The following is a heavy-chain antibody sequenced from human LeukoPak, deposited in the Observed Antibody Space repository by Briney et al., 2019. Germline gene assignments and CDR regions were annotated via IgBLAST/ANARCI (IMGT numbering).Heavy chain of an antibody. Sequence: GASVKVSCKASGYTFTGYYMHWVRQAPGQGLEWMGWINPNSGGTNYAQKFQGRVTMTRDTSISTAYMELSRLRSDDTAVYYCARDYDIFTGYSPLDYWGQGTLVTVSS. V-gene: IGHV1-2*02. CDR1: GYTFTGYY. J-gene: IGHJ4*02. CDR3: ARDYDIFTGYSPLDY. CDR2: INPNSGGT. D-gene: IGHD3-9*01.